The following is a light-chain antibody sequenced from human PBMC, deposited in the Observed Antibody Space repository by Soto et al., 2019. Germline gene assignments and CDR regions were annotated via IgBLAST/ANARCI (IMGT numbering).Light chain of an antibody. J-gene: IGKJ3*01. V-gene: IGKV3-20*01. CDR1: QSVRSN. Sequence: EIVMTQSPATLSASPGERATLSCRASQSVRSNLAWYQQKPGQAPRLLIYAASTRATGIPDRFSGSASETDFTLTINRLEPEDSAVYYCQQYASAPFSLGPGTKVDIK. CDR3: QQYASAPFS. CDR2: AAS.